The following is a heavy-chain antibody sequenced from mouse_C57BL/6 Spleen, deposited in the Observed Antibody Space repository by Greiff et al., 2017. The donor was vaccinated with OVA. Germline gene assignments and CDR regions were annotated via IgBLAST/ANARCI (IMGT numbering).Heavy chain of an antibody. D-gene: IGHD4-1*01. J-gene: IGHJ3*01. CDR3: ARDWDGIAY. CDR1: GFTFSDYG. Sequence: EVMLVESGGGLVKPGGSLKLSCAASGFTFSDYGMHWVRQAPEKGLEWVAYISSGSSTIYYADTVKGRFTISRDNAKNTLVLQMSRLRSEDTARDYCARDWDGIAYWGQGTLVTVSA. V-gene: IGHV5-17*01. CDR2: ISSGSSTI.